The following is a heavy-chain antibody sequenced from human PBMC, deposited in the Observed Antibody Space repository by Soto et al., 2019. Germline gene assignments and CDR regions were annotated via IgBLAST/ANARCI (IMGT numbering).Heavy chain of an antibody. CDR2: ISPIFGTA. CDR3: ARGPPGSSSWYWYFDL. D-gene: IGHD6-13*01. Sequence: QVQLVQSGAEVKKPGSSVKVSCKASGGTFSSYAISWVRQAPGQGLEWMGGISPIFGTANYAQKFQGRVTITADEYTSTAYVELSSLRSEDTAVYYCARGPPGSSSWYWYFDLWGRGTLVSVSS. V-gene: IGHV1-69*01. CDR1: GGTFSSYA. J-gene: IGHJ2*01.